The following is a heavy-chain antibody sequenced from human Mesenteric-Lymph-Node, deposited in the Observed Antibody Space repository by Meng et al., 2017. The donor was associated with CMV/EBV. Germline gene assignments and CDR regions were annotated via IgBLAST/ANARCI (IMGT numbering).Heavy chain of an antibody. V-gene: IGHV4-39*07. J-gene: IGHJ3*01. CDR1: GGSIRGSSYF. Sequence: GSLRLSCSVSGGSIRGSSYFWGWIRQPPGKGLEWIGSIYYTGTTYYCPSLKSRVTISLDTSKNQVSLKLSSVTAADTAVYYCARGPPRGSAYDAFHVWGQGTVVTVSS. CDR2: IYYTGTT. CDR3: ARGPPRGSAYDAFHV. D-gene: IGHD6-25*01.